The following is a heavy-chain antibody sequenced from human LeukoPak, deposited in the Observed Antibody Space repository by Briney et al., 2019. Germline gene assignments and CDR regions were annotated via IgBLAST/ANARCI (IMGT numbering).Heavy chain of an antibody. CDR2: IYYSGST. CDR3: ARRGGYERGFDC. D-gene: IGHD5-12*01. V-gene: IGHV4-59*01. J-gene: IGHJ4*02. Sequence: SETLSLTCTVSGGSISSYYWSWIRQPPGKGLEWIGYIYYSGSTNYNSSLKSRVTISVDTSKNQFSLKLSSVTAADTAVYYCARRGGYERGFDCWGQGTLVTVSS. CDR1: GGSISSYY.